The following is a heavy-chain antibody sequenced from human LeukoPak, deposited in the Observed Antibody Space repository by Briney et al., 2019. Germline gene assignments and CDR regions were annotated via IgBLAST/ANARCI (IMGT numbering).Heavy chain of an antibody. CDR1: GYTFTSYY. J-gene: IGHJ4*02. D-gene: IGHD2-8*02. CDR3: VREESGGYFDY. Sequence: ASVKVSCKASGYTFTSYYMHWVRQAPGQGLEWMGIINPSGGSTSYAQKFQGRVTMTRDTSTSTVYMELSSLRSDDTAIYYCVREESGGYFDYWGQGTLVTVSS. V-gene: IGHV1-46*01. CDR2: INPSGGST.